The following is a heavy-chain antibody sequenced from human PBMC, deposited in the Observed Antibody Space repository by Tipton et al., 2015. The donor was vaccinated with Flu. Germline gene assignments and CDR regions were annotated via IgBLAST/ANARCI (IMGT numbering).Heavy chain of an antibody. CDR3: ARDGGEVMITFGGVIADPWGHNWFDP. J-gene: IGHJ5*02. CDR2: IIPIFGTA. V-gene: IGHV1-69*01. D-gene: IGHD3-16*02. CDR1: GGTFSSYA. Sequence: QLVQSGAEVKKPGSSVKVSCKASGGTFSSYAISWVRQAPGQGLEWMGGIIPIFGTANYAQKFQGRVTITADESTSTAYMELSSLRSEDTAVYYCARDGGEVMITFGGVIADPWGHNWFDPWGQGTLVTVSS.